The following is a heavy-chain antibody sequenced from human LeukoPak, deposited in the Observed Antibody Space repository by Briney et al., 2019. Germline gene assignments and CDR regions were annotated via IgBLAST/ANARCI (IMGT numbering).Heavy chain of an antibody. Sequence: SVKVSCTASGGTFSSYAISWVRQAPGQGLEWMGGIIPIFGTANYAQKFQGRVTITADESTSTAYMELSSLRSEDTAVYYCARGVDYYDSSGYTYYFDYWGQGTLVTVSS. V-gene: IGHV1-69*13. CDR2: IIPIFGTA. J-gene: IGHJ4*02. CDR3: ARGVDYYDSSGYTYYFDY. D-gene: IGHD3-22*01. CDR1: GGTFSSYA.